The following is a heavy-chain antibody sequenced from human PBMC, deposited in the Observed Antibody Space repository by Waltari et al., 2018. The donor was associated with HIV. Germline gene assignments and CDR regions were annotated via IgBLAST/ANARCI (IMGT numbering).Heavy chain of an antibody. J-gene: IGHJ4*02. D-gene: IGHD3-22*01. CDR3: ATDSSGPVYYDSSGYFFDY. V-gene: IGHV1-24*01. CDR1: GYTLTELS. Sequence: QVQLVQSGAEVKKPGASVKVSCKVSGYTLTELSMHWVRQAPGKGLEWMGGFDPEDGETIYAQKFQGRVTMTEDTSTDTAYMELSSLRSEDTAVYYCATDSSGPVYYDSSGYFFDYWGQGTLVTVSS. CDR2: FDPEDGET.